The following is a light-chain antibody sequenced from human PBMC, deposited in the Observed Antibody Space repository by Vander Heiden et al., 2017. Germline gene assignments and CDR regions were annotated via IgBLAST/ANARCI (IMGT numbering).Light chain of an antibody. J-gene: IGKJ1*01. V-gene: IGKV1-5*03. CDR3: QQDHSCSWT. CDR2: KAS. CDR1: QSISTW. Sequence: DIQMTQSPSTLSASVGDRVTITCRASQSISTWLAWYQEKPGKAPKLLIYKASSLESGVPARFSGSGSGTEFTLTISSLQPDDFATYYCQQDHSCSWTFGQGTKVEIK.